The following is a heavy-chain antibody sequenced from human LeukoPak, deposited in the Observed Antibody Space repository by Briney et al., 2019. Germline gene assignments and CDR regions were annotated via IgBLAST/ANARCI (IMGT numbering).Heavy chain of an antibody. Sequence: PGESLKISCKGPGYSFTSYWIGWVLQMPGKGLEWVGIIYPGDSDTRYSPSFQGQVTISADKSISTAYLQWSSLKASDTARYYCARGYSYGFYYFDFWGQGTLVTVST. CDR2: IYPGDSDT. D-gene: IGHD5-18*01. J-gene: IGHJ4*02. CDR3: ARGYSYGFYYFDF. CDR1: GYSFTSYW. V-gene: IGHV5-51*01.